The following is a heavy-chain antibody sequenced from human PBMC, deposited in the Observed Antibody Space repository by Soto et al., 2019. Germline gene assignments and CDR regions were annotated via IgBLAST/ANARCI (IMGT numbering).Heavy chain of an antibody. CDR2: IIPIFGTA. CDR3: ARTQHTIFGVVIYYYGMDV. D-gene: IGHD3-3*01. Sequence: QVQLVQSGAEVKKPGSSVKVSCKASGGTFSSYAISWVRQAPGQGLEWMGGIIPIFGTANYAQKFQGRVTITADESTSTAYMELSSLRSEDTAVYYCARTQHTIFGVVIYYYGMDVWGQGTTVTVSS. J-gene: IGHJ6*02. CDR1: GGTFSSYA. V-gene: IGHV1-69*12.